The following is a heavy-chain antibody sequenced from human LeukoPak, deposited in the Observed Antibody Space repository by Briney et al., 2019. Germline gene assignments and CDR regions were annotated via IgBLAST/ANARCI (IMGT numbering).Heavy chain of an antibody. CDR2: IYYSGST. J-gene: IGHJ4*02. V-gene: IGHV4-59*06. Sequence: SETLSLTCTVSGGSISSYYWSWIRQHPGKGLEWIGYIYYSGSTYYNPSLKSRVTISVDTSKNQFSLKLSSVTAADTAVYYCARLNYDFWSGYHLLYYFDYWGQGTLVTVSS. D-gene: IGHD3-3*01. CDR3: ARLNYDFWSGYHLLYYFDY. CDR1: GGSISSYY.